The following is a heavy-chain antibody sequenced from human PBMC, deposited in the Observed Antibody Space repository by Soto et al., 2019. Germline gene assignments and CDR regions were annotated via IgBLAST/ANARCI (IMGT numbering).Heavy chain of an antibody. D-gene: IGHD6-19*01. Sequence: ASVKVSCKASGYTFASYGISWVRQAPGQGLEWMGWISAYNGITNYAQKLQGRVTMTTDTSTSTAYMELRSLRSDDTAVYYCARDLPPYIAVAGKVNWFDPWGQGTLVTVSS. V-gene: IGHV1-18*04. J-gene: IGHJ5*02. CDR3: ARDLPPYIAVAGKVNWFDP. CDR1: GYTFASYG. CDR2: ISAYNGIT.